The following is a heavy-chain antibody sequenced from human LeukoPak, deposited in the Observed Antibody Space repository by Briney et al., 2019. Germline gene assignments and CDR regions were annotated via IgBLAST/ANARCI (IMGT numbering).Heavy chain of an antibody. CDR2: IDSFGGNT. J-gene: IGHJ4*02. CDR3: ARDRGDGDYFDY. V-gene: IGHV3-74*01. D-gene: IGHD3-10*01. CDR1: GFTLSSYW. Sequence: PGGSLRLSCAASGFTLSSYWVHWVRQAPGKGLVWVSYIDSFGGNTNYADSVRGRFTISRDNAENTLYLQMNSLRAEDTAVYYCARDRGDGDYFDYWGQGTLVTVSS.